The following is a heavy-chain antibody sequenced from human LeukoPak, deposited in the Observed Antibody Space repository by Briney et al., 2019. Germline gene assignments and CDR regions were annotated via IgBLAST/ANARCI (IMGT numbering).Heavy chain of an antibody. J-gene: IGHJ2*01. CDR3: ARPSGSYWYFDL. CDR1: GFTFSSYA. CDR2: ISGSGGTT. Sequence: GGSLRLSCAASGFTFSSYAMSWVRQAPGKGLEWVSYISGSGGTTSYADSVKGRVTISRDNSKNTLYLQMNSLRAEDTAVCYCARPSGSYWYFDLRGRGTLVTVSS. V-gene: IGHV3-23*01. D-gene: IGHD1-26*01.